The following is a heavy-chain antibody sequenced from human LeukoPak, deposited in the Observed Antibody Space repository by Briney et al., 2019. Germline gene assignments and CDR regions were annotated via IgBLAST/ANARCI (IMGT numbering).Heavy chain of an antibody. CDR2: INNSGGT. D-gene: IGHD3-22*01. Sequence: SETLSLTSALSSGSPTGYTTGWIRHPPQKGGEWIGEINNSGGTNNNTSPKRRVTTSVDTPTKQFSLKLSAVTAADTPVYNTAGGSLMWRWAHYDYAFDIWGQGRKPTVSS. V-gene: IGHV4-34*01. J-gene: IGHJ3*02. CDR1: SGSPTGYT. CDR3: AGGSLMWRWAHYDYAFDI.